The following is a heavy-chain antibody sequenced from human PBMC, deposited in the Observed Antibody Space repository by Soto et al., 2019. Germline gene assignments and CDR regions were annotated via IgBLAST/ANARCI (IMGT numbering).Heavy chain of an antibody. V-gene: IGHV1-69*02. J-gene: IGHJ1*01. CDR1: GGTFSSYT. CDR2: IIPILGIA. D-gene: IGHD2-21*02. Sequence: QVQLVQSGAEVKKPGSSVKVSCKASGGTFSSYTISWVRQAPGQGLAGMGMIIPILGIANYAQTFQGKVTITEEKSTSPGYMEMGRLKSEDTAVYYCAPIGFCGGDCDEGFQHWGQGTMVTVSS. CDR3: APIGFCGGDCDEGFQH.